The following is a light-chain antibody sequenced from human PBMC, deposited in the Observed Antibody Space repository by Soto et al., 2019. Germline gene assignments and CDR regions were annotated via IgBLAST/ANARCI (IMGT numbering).Light chain of an antibody. Sequence: EIVMTQSPATLSVSPGERATLSCRASQSLSFNLAWYQQKPGQAPRLLIYAASTRATGIPARFSGSWSGTEFTRTISSLQSEDFAVYYCQQYYRWPQTFGQGTKVEIK. CDR3: QQYYRWPQT. J-gene: IGKJ1*01. V-gene: IGKV3-15*01. CDR1: QSLSFN. CDR2: AAS.